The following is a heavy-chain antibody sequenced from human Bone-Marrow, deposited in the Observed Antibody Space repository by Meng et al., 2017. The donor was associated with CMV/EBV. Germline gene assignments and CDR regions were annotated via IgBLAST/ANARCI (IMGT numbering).Heavy chain of an antibody. CDR2: ISSNGGST. CDR3: ARHYYDSSGYFDY. V-gene: IGHV3-64*02. D-gene: IGHD3-22*01. Sequence: GGSPRLFCSSSGFTFSSYAMHWIRQAPGKGLEYVSAISSNGGSTYYADSVKGRFTISRDNSKNTLYLHMGSLRAEDMAVYYCARHYYDSSGYFDYWGQGTLVTVSS. J-gene: IGHJ4*02. CDR1: GFTFSSYA.